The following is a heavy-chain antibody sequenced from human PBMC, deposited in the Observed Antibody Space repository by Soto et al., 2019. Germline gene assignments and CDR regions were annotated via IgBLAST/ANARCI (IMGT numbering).Heavy chain of an antibody. J-gene: IGHJ4*02. V-gene: IGHV4-59*08. CDR3: ARLTYYYGSEQFDY. Sequence: SETLSLTCSFSGYSVTSHYLTWIRQSPGKGLEWIGYIYYSGSTNYNPSLKSRVTISVDTSKNQFSLKLSSVTAADTAVYYCARLTYYYGSEQFDYWGQGTLVTVSS. CDR2: IYYSGST. D-gene: IGHD3-10*01. CDR1: GYSVTSHY.